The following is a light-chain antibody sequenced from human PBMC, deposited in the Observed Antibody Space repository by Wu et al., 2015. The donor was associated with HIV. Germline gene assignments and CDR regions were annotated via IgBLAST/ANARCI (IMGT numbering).Light chain of an antibody. Sequence: EVVLTQSPVTLSLSPGDRATLSCGASQSVNDNYLAWYQQKPGLAPRLLIYDASIRATGIPDGFTGSGSGTDFSLTISGLEPEDFAVYYCQQYGHSPITFGQGTRLEIK. CDR1: QSVNDNY. CDR2: DAS. CDR3: QQYGHSPIT. J-gene: IGKJ5*01. V-gene: IGKV3D-20*01.